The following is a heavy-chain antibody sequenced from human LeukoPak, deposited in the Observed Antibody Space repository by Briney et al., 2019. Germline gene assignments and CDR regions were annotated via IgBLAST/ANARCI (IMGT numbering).Heavy chain of an antibody. V-gene: IGHV1-69*13. CDR3: ASPYYYDSGALYGMDV. CDR1: GYTFSRHF. D-gene: IGHD3-22*01. Sequence: ASVKVSCKASGYTFSRHFIHWVRQAPGQGLEWMGGIIPIFGTANYAQKFQGRVTITADESTSTAYMELSSLRSEDTAVYYCASPYYYDSGALYGMDVWGQGATVTVSS. J-gene: IGHJ6*02. CDR2: IIPIFGTA.